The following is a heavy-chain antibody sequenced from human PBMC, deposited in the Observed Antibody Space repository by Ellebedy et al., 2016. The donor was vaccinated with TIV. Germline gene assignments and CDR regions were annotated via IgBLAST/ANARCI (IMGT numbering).Heavy chain of an antibody. Sequence: SETLSLXXAVYGESFTDYYWGWIRQPPGKGLEWIGSVYYSGTTYYNPSLKSRVTISVDTSKTQFSLKLSSVTAADTAVYYCARQRGIAAAGTPYYYMDVWGKGTSVTVSS. CDR3: ARQRGIAAAGTPYYYMDV. J-gene: IGHJ6*03. CDR1: GESFTDYY. CDR2: VYYSGTT. V-gene: IGHV4-39*01. D-gene: IGHD6-13*01.